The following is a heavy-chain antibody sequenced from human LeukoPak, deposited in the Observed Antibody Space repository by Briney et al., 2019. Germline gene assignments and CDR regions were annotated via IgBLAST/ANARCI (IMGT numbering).Heavy chain of an antibody. CDR2: TYYSGST. V-gene: IGHV4-59*08. CDR3: ARHRGLGFDY. D-gene: IGHD5-24*01. CDR1: GGSMTSYY. Sequence: PSETLSLTCTVSGGSMTSYYWSWIRQSPGKGLEWIGYTYYSGSTNYNPSLKSRVTISVDTSKNQFSLKLSSVTAADTAVYSCARHRGLGFDYWGQGTLVTVSS. J-gene: IGHJ4*02.